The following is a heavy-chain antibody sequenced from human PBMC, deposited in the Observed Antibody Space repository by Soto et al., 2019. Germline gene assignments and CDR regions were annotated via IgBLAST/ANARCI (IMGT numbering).Heavy chain of an antibody. CDR2: IFWNDAK. D-gene: IGHD2-15*01. Sequence: QIALKESGPTLVKPSQTLTLTCTFSGFSFSTTGAGVGWIRQPPGKALEWLALIFWNDAKRYSPSLRSRLTIIKDTSKNQVVRTMTNVDPVDTATYYCAYRRGGSSSGGNFDYWGQGTPVTVYS. CDR1: GFSFSTTGAG. V-gene: IGHV2-5*01. J-gene: IGHJ4*02. CDR3: AYRRGGSSSGGNFDY.